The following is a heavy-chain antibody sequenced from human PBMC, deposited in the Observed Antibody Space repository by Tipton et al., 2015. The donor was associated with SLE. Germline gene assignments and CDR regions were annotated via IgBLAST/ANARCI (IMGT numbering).Heavy chain of an antibody. CDR3: AKGMSGYDNGWSFFDY. Sequence: SLRLSCAASGFTFSSYAMSWVRQAPGKGLEWVSVISGSGVGTYYADSVKGRFTISRDNSKNTVYLQMNSLRADDTAVYYCAKGMSGYDNGWSFFDYWDQGALVTVSS. CDR1: GFTFSSYA. D-gene: IGHD6-19*01. J-gene: IGHJ4*02. V-gene: IGHV3-23*01. CDR2: ISGSGVGT.